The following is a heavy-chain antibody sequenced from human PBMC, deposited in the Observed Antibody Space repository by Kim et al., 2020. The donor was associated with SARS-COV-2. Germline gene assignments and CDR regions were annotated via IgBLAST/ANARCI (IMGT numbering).Heavy chain of an antibody. J-gene: IGHJ3*02. V-gene: IGHV3-66*01. Sequence: GGSLRLSCLASGFSVGSDYMAWVRQSPGKGLEWVSVMFRGNKTFYADAVRGGFTISRDISKNTVYLQMNSLRDEDTAVYYCARDKAISQRWHGYLDIWG. CDR1: GFSVGSDY. D-gene: IGHD5-18*01. CDR3: ARDKAISQRWHGYLDI. CDR2: MFRGNKT.